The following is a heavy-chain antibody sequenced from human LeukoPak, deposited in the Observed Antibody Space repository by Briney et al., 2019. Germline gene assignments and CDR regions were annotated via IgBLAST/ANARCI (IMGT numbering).Heavy chain of an antibody. CDR3: ARAQYCSRGNCYDLDY. J-gene: IGHJ4*02. CDR2: ISANNPNT. D-gene: IGHD2-15*01. V-gene: IGHV1-18*01. Sequence: ASVKVSCKASGYTFTSFGISWVRQAPGQGLEWMGWISANNPNTDYAPKFQGRVIMTTDTSTSTAYMELRSLRSDDTAVFYCARAQYCSRGNCYDLDYWGQGTLVTVSS. CDR1: GYTFTSFG.